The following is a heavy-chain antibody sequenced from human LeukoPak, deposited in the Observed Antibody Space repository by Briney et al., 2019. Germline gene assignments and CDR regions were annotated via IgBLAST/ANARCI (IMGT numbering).Heavy chain of an antibody. J-gene: IGHJ4*02. CDR3: ARWYSSSWYHFDY. CDR2: ISSSSSTI. V-gene: IGHV3-48*04. Sequence: GGSLRLSCAASGFTFSSYSMNWVRQAPGKGLEWVTYISSSSSTIYYADSVKGRFTISRDNAKNSLYLQMNSLRAEDTAVYYCARWYSSSWYHFDYWGQGTLVTVSS. D-gene: IGHD6-13*01. CDR1: GFTFSSYS.